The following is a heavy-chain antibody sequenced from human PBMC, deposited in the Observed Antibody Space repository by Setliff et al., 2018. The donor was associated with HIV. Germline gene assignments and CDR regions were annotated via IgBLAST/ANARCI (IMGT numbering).Heavy chain of an antibody. V-gene: IGHV3-13*01. D-gene: IGHD2-15*01. CDR1: GFAFSDYD. CDR3: ARATLGVCSGGSCFGGMDV. Sequence: SGGSLRLSCATSGFAFSDYDFHWVRQVTGEGLEWVSAIGTGGDTYYADSVKGRFTISRENAEGTLYLKANSLRIEDTAMHYCARATLGVCSGGSCFGGMDVWGQGTTVTVSS. J-gene: IGHJ6*02. CDR2: IGTGGDT.